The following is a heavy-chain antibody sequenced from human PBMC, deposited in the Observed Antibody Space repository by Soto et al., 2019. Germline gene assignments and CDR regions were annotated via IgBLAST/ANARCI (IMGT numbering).Heavy chain of an antibody. J-gene: IGHJ4*02. CDR1: GGSISSSSYY. CDR3: ARFSEFYDSSGYSFDY. D-gene: IGHD3-22*01. Sequence: QLQLQESGPGLVKPSETLSLTCTVSGGSISSSSYYWGWIRQPPGKGLEWIGSIYYSGSTYYNPSLKSRVTISVDTSKNQFSLKLSSVTAADTAVYYCARFSEFYDSSGYSFDYWGQGTLVTVSS. V-gene: IGHV4-39*01. CDR2: IYYSGST.